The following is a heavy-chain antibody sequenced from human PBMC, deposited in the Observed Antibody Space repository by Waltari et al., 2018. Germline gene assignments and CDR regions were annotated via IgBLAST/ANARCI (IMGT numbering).Heavy chain of an antibody. CDR2: IRGRGATP. Sequence: EVQLLESAGGLVQPGGALRLSCAASGFSFMGFAMSWVRQAPGEGLEWVASIRGRGATPFYADSVKGRFTIVRDNSKDTVYLQMNSLRVDDSAVYYCAKGSRGYTNYFFDYWGQGALVTVSS. J-gene: IGHJ4*02. CDR3: AKGSRGYTNYFFDY. CDR1: GFSFMGFA. V-gene: IGHV3-23*01. D-gene: IGHD3-16*02.